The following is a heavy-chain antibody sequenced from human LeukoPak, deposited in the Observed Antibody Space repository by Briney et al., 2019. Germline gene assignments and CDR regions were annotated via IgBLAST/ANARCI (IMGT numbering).Heavy chain of an antibody. D-gene: IGHD6-6*01. CDR2: ITDDGSDA. CDR3: ARREYSSSPFDY. CDR1: GFTFSSYT. Sequence: GGSLRLSCAASGFTFSSYTMHWVRQAPGKGLEWVAAITDDGSDAYYSDSAKGRLTISRDNSKNTLYLQMNSLRAEDTAVYYCARREYSSSPFDYWGQGTPVTVSS. V-gene: IGHV3-30*14. J-gene: IGHJ4*02.